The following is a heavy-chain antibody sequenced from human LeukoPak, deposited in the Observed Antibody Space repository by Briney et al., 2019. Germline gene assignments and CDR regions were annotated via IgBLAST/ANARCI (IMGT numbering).Heavy chain of an antibody. J-gene: IGHJ4*02. Sequence: PGGSLRLSCAASGFTFSRFEMSWVRQAPGKGLEWVSYISSIGSTIYYADSVKGRFTISRDNAKNSLYLQMNSLRAEDAAVYYCARARYYDSSGYYIIDYWGQGTLVTVSS. CDR3: ARARYYDSSGYYIIDY. CDR2: ISSIGSTI. D-gene: IGHD3-22*01. V-gene: IGHV3-48*03. CDR1: GFTFSRFE.